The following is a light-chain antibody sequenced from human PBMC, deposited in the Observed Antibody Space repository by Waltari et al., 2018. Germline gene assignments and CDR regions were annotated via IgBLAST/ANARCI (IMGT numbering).Light chain of an antibody. CDR3: CSYAGSSVWI. Sequence: QSALTQPASVSGSPGQSITISCTGTASDVGVYNLFSWYQQNTGKAPKLVIYEATKRPSGIFHRFSGSKSGNTASLTISGLQDEEEATYHCCSYAGSSVWIFGGGTKLTVL. CDR1: ASDVGVYNL. J-gene: IGLJ2*01. CDR2: EAT. V-gene: IGLV2-23*01.